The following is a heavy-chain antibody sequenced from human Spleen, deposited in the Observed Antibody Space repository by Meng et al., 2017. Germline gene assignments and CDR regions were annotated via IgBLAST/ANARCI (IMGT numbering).Heavy chain of an antibody. J-gene: IGHJ4*02. D-gene: IGHD3-10*01. CDR2: IYYSGST. CDR3: ARDMVRGAYYFDY. CDR1: GGSISSSNYY. Sequence: SETLSLTCTVSGGSISSSNYYWGWIRQPPGKGLEWIGSIYYSGSTYYNPSLKSRVTISVDTSKNQFSLKLSSVTAADTAVYYCARDMVRGAYYFDYWGQGTLVTVSS. V-gene: IGHV4-39*07.